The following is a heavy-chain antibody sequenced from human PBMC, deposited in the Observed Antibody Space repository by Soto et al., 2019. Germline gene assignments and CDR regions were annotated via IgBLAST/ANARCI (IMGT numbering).Heavy chain of an antibody. CDR3: AGYCSGGSCYSGPMSAFDI. CDR2: IIPIFGTA. J-gene: IGHJ3*02. D-gene: IGHD2-15*01. Sequence: SVKVSCKASGGTFSSYAISWVRQAPGRGLEWMGGIIPIFGTANYAQKFQGRVTITADESTSTAYMELSSLRSEDTAVYYCAGYCSGGSCYSGPMSAFDIWGQGTMVTVS. CDR1: GGTFSSYA. V-gene: IGHV1-69*13.